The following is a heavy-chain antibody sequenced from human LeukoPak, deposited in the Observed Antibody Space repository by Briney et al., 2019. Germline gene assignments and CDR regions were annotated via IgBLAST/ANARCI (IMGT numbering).Heavy chain of an antibody. CDR2: IYYSGST. CDR3: ARDLPQWSPYFDY. D-gene: IGHD6-19*01. J-gene: IGHJ4*02. V-gene: IGHV4-39*07. Sequence: SETLSLTCIVSGGSISSSSYYWGWIRQPPGKGLEWIGSIYYSGSTYYNPSLKSRVTTSVDTSKKQFSLKLSSVTAADTAVYYCARDLPQWSPYFDYWGQGTLVTVSS. CDR1: GGSISSSSYY.